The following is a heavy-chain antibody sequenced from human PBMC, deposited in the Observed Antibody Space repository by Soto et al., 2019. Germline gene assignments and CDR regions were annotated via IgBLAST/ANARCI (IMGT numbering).Heavy chain of an antibody. J-gene: IGHJ4*02. D-gene: IGHD3-9*01. CDR2: IYPGDSDT. CDR1: GYSFTSYW. CDR3: ARLYDILTGYYPPDY. V-gene: IGHV5-51*01. Sequence: GESLKISCKGSGYSFTSYWIGWVRQMPGKGLEWMGIIYPGDSDTRYSPSFQGQVTISADKSISTAYLQWSSLKASDTAMYYCARLYDILTGYYPPDYWGQGTLVTVSS.